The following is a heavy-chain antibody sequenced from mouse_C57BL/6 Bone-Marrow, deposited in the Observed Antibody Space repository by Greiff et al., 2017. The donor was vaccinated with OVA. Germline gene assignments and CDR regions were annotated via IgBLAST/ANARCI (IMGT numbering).Heavy chain of an antibody. V-gene: IGHV14-2*01. CDR2: IDPEDGET. D-gene: IGHD1-1*01. CDR3: ASPDYYGCSCLYFDV. Sequence: VQLQQSGAELVKPGASVKLSCTASGFNIKDYYMHWVKQRTEQGLEWIGRIDPEDGETKYAQKFQGKATITADTSSNTAYLQLSSLTSEDTAVYCCASPDYYGCSCLYFDVWGSGTAITVSS. J-gene: IGHJ1*01. CDR1: GFNIKDYY.